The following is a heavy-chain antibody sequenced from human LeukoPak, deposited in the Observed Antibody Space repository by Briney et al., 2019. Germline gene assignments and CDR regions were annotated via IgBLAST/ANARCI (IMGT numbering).Heavy chain of an antibody. CDR2: IYHSGST. V-gene: IGHV4-30-2*01. Sequence: SETLSLTCTVSGGSISSSSYYWSWIRQPPGKGLEWIGYIYHSGSTYYNPSLKSRVTISVDRSKNQFSLKLSSVTAADTAVYYCARVFWSGSRFDPWGQGTLVTVSS. CDR3: ARVFWSGSRFDP. J-gene: IGHJ5*02. D-gene: IGHD3-3*01. CDR1: GGSISSSSYY.